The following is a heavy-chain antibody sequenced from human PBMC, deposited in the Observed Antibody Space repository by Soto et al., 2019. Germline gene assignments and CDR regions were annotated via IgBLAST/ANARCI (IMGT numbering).Heavy chain of an antibody. Sequence: PGGSLRLSCAASGFTFSSYAMSWVRQAPGKGLEWVSAISGSGGSTYYADSVKGRFTISRDNSKNTLYLQMNSLRAEDTAVYYCAKDQEYSSSPRSFDYWGQGTLVTVSS. CDR1: GFTFSSYA. CDR2: ISGSGGST. D-gene: IGHD6-6*01. J-gene: IGHJ4*02. V-gene: IGHV3-23*01. CDR3: AKDQEYSSSPRSFDY.